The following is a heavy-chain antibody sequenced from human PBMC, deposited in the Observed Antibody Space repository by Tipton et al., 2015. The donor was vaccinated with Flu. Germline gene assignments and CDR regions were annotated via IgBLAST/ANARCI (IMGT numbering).Heavy chain of an antibody. V-gene: IGHV4-39*07. CDR1: GGSISSSSYY. Sequence: TLSLTCTVSGGSISSSSYYWGWIRQPPGKGLEWIGSIYYSGSTYYNPPLKSRVTISVDTSKNQFSLKLSSVTAADTAVYYCARITVRSSGSIYYFDYWGQGTLVTVSS. CDR2: IYYSGST. J-gene: IGHJ4*02. D-gene: IGHD6-19*01. CDR3: ARITVRSSGSIYYFDY.